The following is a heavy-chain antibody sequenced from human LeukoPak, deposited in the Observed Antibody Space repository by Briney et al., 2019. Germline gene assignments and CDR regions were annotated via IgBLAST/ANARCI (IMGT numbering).Heavy chain of an antibody. J-gene: IGHJ4*02. V-gene: IGHV4-30-4*01. CDR2: IYYSGSA. CDR1: GGSISSGDYY. CDR3: ARSGYTATVWD. D-gene: IGHD5-18*01. Sequence: PSETLSLTCTVSGGSISSGDYYWSWVRQPPGKGLEWIGYIYYSGSAYYNPSLKSRVTISVDTSKNQFSLKLSSVTAADTAVYYCARSGYTATVWDWGQGTLVTVSS.